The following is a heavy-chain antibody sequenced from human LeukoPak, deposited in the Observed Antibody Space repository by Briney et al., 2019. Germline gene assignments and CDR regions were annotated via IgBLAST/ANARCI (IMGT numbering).Heavy chain of an antibody. J-gene: IGHJ6*03. CDR2: ISGSGGST. D-gene: IGHD1-26*01. CDR1: GFTFSSYA. Sequence: GGSLRLSCAASGFTFSSYAMSWVRQAPGKGLEWVSAISGSGGSTYYADSVKGRFTISRDNAKNSLYLQMNSLGAEDTAVYYCARDGVGANYYYYYMDVWGKGTTVTVSS. V-gene: IGHV3-23*01. CDR3: ARDGVGANYYYYYMDV.